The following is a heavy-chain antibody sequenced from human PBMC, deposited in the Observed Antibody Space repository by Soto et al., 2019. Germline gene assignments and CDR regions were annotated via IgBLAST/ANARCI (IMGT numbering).Heavy chain of an antibody. D-gene: IGHD3-10*01. CDR2: INNGGAST. CDR1: GFTFSNYA. CDR3: ATAPRGAAGSSCDY. V-gene: IGHV3-23*01. J-gene: IGHJ4*02. Sequence: EVQLLDSGGGLVQPGGSLKLSCAASGFTFSNYAMPWVRQAPGKGPEWVSAINNGGASTYYADSVKGRFTISRDNSKNTLYLQMDSLRVEDTAVYYCATAPRGAAGSSCDYWGQGTLVTVSS.